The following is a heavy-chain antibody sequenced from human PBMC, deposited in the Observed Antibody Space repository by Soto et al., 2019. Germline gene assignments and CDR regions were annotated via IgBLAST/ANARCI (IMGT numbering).Heavy chain of an antibody. Sequence: SETLSLTCTVSGGSISTYYWSWIRQPPGRGLEWIGYIYYSGSTSYNPSLKSRVTISVDTSKNQFSLKLRSVTAADTAVYYRASDRSSGWDQGYGMDVWGQGTTVTVSS. V-gene: IGHV4-59*01. CDR3: ASDRSSGWDQGYGMDV. J-gene: IGHJ6*02. D-gene: IGHD6-19*01. CDR2: IYYSGST. CDR1: GGSISTYY.